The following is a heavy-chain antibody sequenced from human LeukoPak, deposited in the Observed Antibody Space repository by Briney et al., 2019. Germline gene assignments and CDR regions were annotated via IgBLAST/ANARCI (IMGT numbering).Heavy chain of an antibody. V-gene: IGHV4-61*08. J-gene: IGHJ4*02. Sequence: SETLSLTCTVSGGSISSGDYYWSWIRQPPGKGLEWIGYIYYSGSTNYNPSLKSRVTISVDTSKNQFSLKLSSVTAADTAVYYCARHEFDYGSGSYYSVYWGQGTLVTVSS. D-gene: IGHD3-10*01. CDR1: GGSISSGDYY. CDR3: ARHEFDYGSGSYYSVY. CDR2: IYYSGST.